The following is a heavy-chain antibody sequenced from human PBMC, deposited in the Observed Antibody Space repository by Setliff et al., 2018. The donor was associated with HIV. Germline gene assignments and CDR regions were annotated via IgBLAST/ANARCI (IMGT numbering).Heavy chain of an antibody. CDR2: IYSGGSST. Sequence: GGSLRLSCAASGFTFSNYAMTWVRQAPGKGLEWVSVIYSGGSSTYYADSVKGRFTISRDNSKNTLYLQMNSLRAEDTAVYYCAREGSINDIFTGGYMDVWGKGTTVTVSS. CDR1: GFTFSNYA. J-gene: IGHJ6*03. CDR3: AREGSINDIFTGGYMDV. V-gene: IGHV3-NL1*01. D-gene: IGHD3-9*01.